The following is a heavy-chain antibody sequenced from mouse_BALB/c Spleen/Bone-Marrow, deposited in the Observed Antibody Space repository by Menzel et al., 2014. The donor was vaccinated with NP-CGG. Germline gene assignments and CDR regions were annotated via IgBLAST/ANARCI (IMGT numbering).Heavy chain of an antibody. D-gene: IGHD2-3*01. CDR2: ISXXGSYT. CDR3: TRDLYDGYYYYAMDY. CDR1: GFTFSSXT. Sequence: EVKLMESGGGLVKPGGSLKLSCAASGFTFSSXTXSWVXQTPXXRLEWVXTISXXGSYTYYPDSVKGRFTISRDNAKNTLYLQMSSLKSEDTAMYYCTRDLYDGYYYYAMDYWGQGTSVTVSS. J-gene: IGHJ4*01. V-gene: IGHV5-6-4*01.